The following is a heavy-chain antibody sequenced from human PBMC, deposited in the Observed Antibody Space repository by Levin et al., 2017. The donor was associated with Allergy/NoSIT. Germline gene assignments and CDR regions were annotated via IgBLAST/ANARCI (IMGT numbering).Heavy chain of an antibody. CDR2: ISSSSSYI. J-gene: IGHJ2*01. CDR3: ARDKYSSNTGDFDL. Sequence: GGSLRLSCAASGFTFSSYSMNWVRQAPGKGLEWVSSISSSSSYIYYADSVKGRFTISRDNAKNSLYLQMNSLRAEDTAVYYCARDKYSSNTGDFDLWGRGTLVTVSS. CDR1: GFTFSSYS. D-gene: IGHD6-13*01. V-gene: IGHV3-21*01.